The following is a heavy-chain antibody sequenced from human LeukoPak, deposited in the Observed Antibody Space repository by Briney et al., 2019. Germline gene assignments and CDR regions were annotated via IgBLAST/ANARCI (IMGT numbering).Heavy chain of an antibody. V-gene: IGHV3-21*01. Sequence: GGSLRLSCAASGFTFSSYSMNWVRQAPGKGLEWVSSISSSSSYIYYADSVKGRFTISRDNAKNSLYLQMNSLRAEDTAVYYCASDLGNDCSSTSCVGWGQGTLVTVSS. CDR1: GFTFSSYS. CDR2: ISSSSSYI. CDR3: ASDLGNDCSSTSCVG. D-gene: IGHD2-2*01. J-gene: IGHJ4*02.